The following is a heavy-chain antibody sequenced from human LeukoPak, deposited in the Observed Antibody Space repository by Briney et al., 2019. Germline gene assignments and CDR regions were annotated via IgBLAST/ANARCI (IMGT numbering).Heavy chain of an antibody. CDR2: ISNDGRST. CDR3: AKDLSSGNSI. V-gene: IGHV3-74*03. Sequence: SGGSLRLSCAASGFTFSSSWMHWVRQAPGKGLFWVSRISNDGRSTTYAESVKGRFTISRDNAKNTLYLQMNSLRVEDTAVYYCAKDLSSGNSIWGQGALVTVSS. D-gene: IGHD4-23*01. J-gene: IGHJ4*02. CDR1: GFTFSSSW.